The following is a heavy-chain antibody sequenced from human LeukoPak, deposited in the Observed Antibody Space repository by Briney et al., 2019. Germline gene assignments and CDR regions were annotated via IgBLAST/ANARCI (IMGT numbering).Heavy chain of an antibody. Sequence: GRSLRLSCAASGFTFSSYAMHWVRQAPGKGLEWVAVISYDGSNKYYADSVKGRFTISRDNSKNTLYLQMNSLRAEDTAVYYCARDGAYYDFWSGYDYWGQGTLVTVSS. CDR2: ISYDGSNK. CDR3: ARDGAYYDFWSGYDY. V-gene: IGHV3-30-3*01. CDR1: GFTFSSYA. J-gene: IGHJ4*02. D-gene: IGHD3-3*01.